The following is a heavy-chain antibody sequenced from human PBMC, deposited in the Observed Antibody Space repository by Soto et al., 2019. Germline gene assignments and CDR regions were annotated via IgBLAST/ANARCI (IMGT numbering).Heavy chain of an antibody. CDR2: IHYSGST. D-gene: IGHD3-22*01. Sequence: SETLSLTCTVSGGSIRSRNYYWGWIRQPPGKGLEWIGTIHYSGSTYYNPSLKSRVTISVDTSKNQFSLKLSSVTAADTAVHYCARHLDDSSGYYLPYFDYWGQGTLVTVSS. CDR1: GGSIRSRNYY. J-gene: IGHJ4*02. V-gene: IGHV4-39*01. CDR3: ARHLDDSSGYYLPYFDY.